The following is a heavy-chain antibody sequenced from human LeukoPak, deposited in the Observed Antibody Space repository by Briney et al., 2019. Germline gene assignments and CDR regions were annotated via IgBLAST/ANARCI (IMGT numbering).Heavy chain of an antibody. D-gene: IGHD1-1*01. CDR3: ARVPRSYYYYYYMDV. J-gene: IGHJ6*03. V-gene: IGHV4-4*02. Sequence: SETLSLTCAVSGGSISSSNWWSWVRQPPGKGLEWIGEIYHSGSTNYNPSLKSRVTISVDKSKNQFSLKLSSVTAADTAVYYCARVPRSYYYYYYMDVWGKGATVTVSS. CDR1: GGSISSSNW. CDR2: IYHSGST.